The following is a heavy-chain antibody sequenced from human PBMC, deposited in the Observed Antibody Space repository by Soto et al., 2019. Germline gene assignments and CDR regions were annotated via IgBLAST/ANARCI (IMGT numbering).Heavy chain of an antibody. CDR2: ISAYNGNT. J-gene: IGHJ1*01. CDR1: DYTFTGYG. Sequence: QVQLVQSGAEVKKPGASVKVSFKASDYTFTGYGISWVRQAPGQGLEWTGWISAYNGNTNYAQKLQGSVTMTTDTSTSTAYMELRSLRSDDTAGYYCARGGEIVVVTAEYFQHWGQGTLVTVSS. V-gene: IGHV1-18*01. CDR3: ARGGEIVVVTAEYFQH. D-gene: IGHD2-21*02.